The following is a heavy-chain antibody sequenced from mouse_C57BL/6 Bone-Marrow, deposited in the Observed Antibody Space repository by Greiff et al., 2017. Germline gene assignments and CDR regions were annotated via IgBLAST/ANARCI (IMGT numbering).Heavy chain of an antibody. CDR3: ARGGLLLFAY. CDR2: IYPRSGNT. V-gene: IGHV1-81*01. CDR1: GYTFTSYG. J-gene: IGHJ3*01. Sequence: VQLVESGAELARPGASVKLSCKASGYTFTSYGISWMKQRTGQGLEWIGEIYPRSGNTYYNEKFKGKATLTADKASSTAYMELRSLTSEDSAVYFCARGGLLLFAYWGQGTLVTVSA. D-gene: IGHD2-3*01.